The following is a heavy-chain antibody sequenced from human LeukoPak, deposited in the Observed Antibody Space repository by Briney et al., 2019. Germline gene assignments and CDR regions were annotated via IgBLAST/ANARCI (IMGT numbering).Heavy chain of an antibody. CDR3: ARGDSSSPSYNWFDP. CDR1: GGSFSGYY. J-gene: IGHJ5*02. Sequence: TSETLSLTCAVYGGSFSGYYWSWIRQPPGKGLEWIGEINHSGSTSYNPSLKSRVTISVDTSKNQFSLKLSSVTAADTAVYYCARGDSSSPSYNWFDPWGQGTLVTVSS. V-gene: IGHV4-34*01. D-gene: IGHD6-6*01. CDR2: INHSGST.